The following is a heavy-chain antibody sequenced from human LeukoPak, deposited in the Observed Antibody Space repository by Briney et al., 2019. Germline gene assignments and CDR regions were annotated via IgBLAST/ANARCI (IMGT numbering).Heavy chain of an antibody. CDR3: ARDKGVWGILQIPEY. V-gene: IGHV3-30-3*01. Sequence: GGSLRLSCAASGFTFSSYAMHWVRQAPGKGLEWVAVISYDGSNKYYADSVKGRFTISRDNAKKSLFLQMNSLRAEDTAVYYCARDKGVWGILQIPEYWGQGTLVTVSS. CDR2: ISYDGSNK. D-gene: IGHD3-16*01. J-gene: IGHJ4*02. CDR1: GFTFSSYA.